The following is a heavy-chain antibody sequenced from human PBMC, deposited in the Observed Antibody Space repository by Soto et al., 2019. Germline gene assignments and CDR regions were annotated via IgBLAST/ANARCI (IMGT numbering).Heavy chain of an antibody. CDR2: IYYSGST. V-gene: IGHV4-61*01. CDR1: GGSVSSGSYY. J-gene: IGHJ5*02. D-gene: IGHD2-15*01. Sequence: SETLSLTCTVSGGSVSSGSYYWSWIRQPPGKGLEWIGYIYYSGSTNHNPSLKSRVTISVDTSKNQFSLKLSSVTAADTAVYYCVRVVVAATENFFDPWGQGTLVTVSS. CDR3: VRVVVAATENFFDP.